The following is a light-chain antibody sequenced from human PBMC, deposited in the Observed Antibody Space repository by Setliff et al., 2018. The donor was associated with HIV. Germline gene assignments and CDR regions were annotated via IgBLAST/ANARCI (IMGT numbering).Light chain of an antibody. CDR1: SGDVGGYNC. V-gene: IGLV2-18*02. J-gene: IGLJ2*01. CDR2: EVN. CDR3: SSCSSSSTLV. Sequence: SVLAQPPSVSGSPGQSATISCTGTSGDVGGYNCVSWYQQPPGTAPKLMIYEVNNRPSGVPDRFSGSKSGNTASLTISGLQAEDEADYYCSSCSSSSTLVFGGGTKVTVL.